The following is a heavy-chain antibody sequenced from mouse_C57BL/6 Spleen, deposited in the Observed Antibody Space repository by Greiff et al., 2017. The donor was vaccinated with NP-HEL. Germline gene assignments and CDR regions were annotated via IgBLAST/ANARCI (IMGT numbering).Heavy chain of an antibody. CDR2: INPGSGGT. Sequence: VQRVESGAELVRPGTSVKVSCKASGYAFTNYLIEWVKQRPGQGLEWIGVINPGSGGTNYNEKFKGKATLTADKSSSTAYMQLSSLTSEDSAVYFCASRSQYYSNAMDYWGQGTSVTVSS. CDR1: GYAFTNYL. CDR3: ASRSQYYSNAMDY. V-gene: IGHV1-54*01. D-gene: IGHD2-5*01. J-gene: IGHJ4*01.